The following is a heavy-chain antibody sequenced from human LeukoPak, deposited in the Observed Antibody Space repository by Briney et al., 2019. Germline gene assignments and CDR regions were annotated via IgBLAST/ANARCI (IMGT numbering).Heavy chain of an antibody. J-gene: IGHJ6*03. V-gene: IGHV4-34*01. CDR2: INHSGST. Sequence: SETLSLTCAVYGGSFSGYYWSWIRQPPGKGLEWIGEINHSGSTNYNPSLKSRVTISVDTSKYQFSLKLSSVTAADTAVYYCARAARVLSRKDGDYFNYYYYYYMDVWGKGTTVTVSS. CDR3: ARAARVLSRKDGDYFNYYYYYYMDV. D-gene: IGHD4-17*01. CDR1: GGSFSGYY.